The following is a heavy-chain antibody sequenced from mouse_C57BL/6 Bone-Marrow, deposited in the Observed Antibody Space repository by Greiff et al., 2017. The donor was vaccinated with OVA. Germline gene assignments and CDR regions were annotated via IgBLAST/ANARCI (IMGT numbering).Heavy chain of an antibody. D-gene: IGHD3-1*01. CDR2: ISYDGSN. Sequence: EVQLVESGPGLVKPSQSLSLTCSVTGYSITSGYYWNWIRQFPGNKLEWMGYISYDGSNNYNPSLKNRISITRDTSKNQFFLKLNSVTTEDTATYYCARGLPIPYFDYWGQGTTLTVSS. J-gene: IGHJ2*01. CDR1: GYSITSGYY. V-gene: IGHV3-6*01. CDR3: ARGLPIPYFDY.